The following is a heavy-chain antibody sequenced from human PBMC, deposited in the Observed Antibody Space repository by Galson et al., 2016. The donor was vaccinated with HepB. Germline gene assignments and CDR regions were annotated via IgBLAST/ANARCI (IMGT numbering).Heavy chain of an antibody. Sequence: SLRLSCAASEFTFSSYGMNWVRQAPGKGLEWISYISSGSSTIYYADSVQGRFTVSRDNAKNSLYLQMDSLRVEDTAVYYCARRIPYEGMDVWGQGTTVTVSS. CDR1: EFTFSSYG. V-gene: IGHV3-48*04. CDR3: ARRIPYEGMDV. D-gene: IGHD2-15*01. CDR2: ISSGSSTI. J-gene: IGHJ6*02.